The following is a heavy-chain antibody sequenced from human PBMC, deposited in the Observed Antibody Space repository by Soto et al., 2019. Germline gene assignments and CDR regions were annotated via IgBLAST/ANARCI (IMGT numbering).Heavy chain of an antibody. CDR1: GFTFSSYA. Sequence: GSLLLSCAASGFTFSSYAMSWVRQAAGKGLEWVSAISGSGGSTYYADSVKGRFAISRDNSKNTLYLQMNSLRAEDTAVYYCARVPAAPSYYYYGMDVWGQGTTVTVSS. CDR2: ISGSGGST. V-gene: IGHV3-23*01. D-gene: IGHD2-2*01. CDR3: ARVPAAPSYYYYGMDV. J-gene: IGHJ6*02.